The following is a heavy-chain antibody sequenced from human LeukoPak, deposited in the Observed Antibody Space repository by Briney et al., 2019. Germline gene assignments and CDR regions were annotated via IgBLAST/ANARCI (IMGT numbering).Heavy chain of an antibody. D-gene: IGHD6-13*01. V-gene: IGHV4-34*01. CDR2: INHSGST. CDR1: GGSFSGYY. J-gene: IGHJ4*02. Sequence: PSETLSLTCAVYGGSFSGYYWSWIRQPPGKGLEWIGEINHSGSTNYNPSLKSRVTISVDTSKNQFSLKLSSVTAADTAVYYCARQGAGIAAAGIFDYWGQGTLVTVSS. CDR3: ARQGAGIAAAGIFDY.